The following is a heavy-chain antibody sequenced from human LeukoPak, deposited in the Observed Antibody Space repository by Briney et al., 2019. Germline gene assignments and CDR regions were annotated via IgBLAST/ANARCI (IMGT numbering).Heavy chain of an antibody. D-gene: IGHD6-13*01. Sequence: PGGSLRLSWAAAGFTFDDYAMHWVRQAPGKGLEWVSGISWNSGSIGYADSVKGRFTISRDNAKNSLYLQMNSLRAEDTALYYCAKTYSSSWSSPYFDYWGQGTLVTVSS. CDR2: ISWNSGSI. J-gene: IGHJ4*02. CDR1: GFTFDDYA. V-gene: IGHV3-9*01. CDR3: AKTYSSSWSSPYFDY.